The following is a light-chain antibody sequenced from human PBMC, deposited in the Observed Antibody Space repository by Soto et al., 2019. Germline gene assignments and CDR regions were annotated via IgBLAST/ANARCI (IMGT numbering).Light chain of an antibody. V-gene: IGKV3-20*01. CDR3: QQHGKWPIT. CDR2: GIS. Sequence: EIVVTKSAATVSLSPGERATLSCRASQSVNSNYLAWYQQKPGQAPRLLIYGISKRATDIPDRFSGSGSGTEFTLTISSLEPEDFATYYCQQHGKWPITFGQDTRLE. J-gene: IGKJ5*01. CDR1: QSVNSNY.